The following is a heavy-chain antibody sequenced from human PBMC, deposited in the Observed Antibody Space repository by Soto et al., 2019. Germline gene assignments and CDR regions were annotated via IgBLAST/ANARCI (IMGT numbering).Heavy chain of an antibody. CDR3: ARDKGTAMVPYYYYYYGMDV. V-gene: IGHV1-69*13. J-gene: IGHJ6*02. Sequence: SVKVSCKASGGAFSSYAISWVRQAPGQGLEWMGGIIPIFGTANYAQKFQGRVTITADESTSTAYMELNSLRAEDTAVYYCARDKGTAMVPYYYYYYGMDVWGQGTTVTVSS. CDR2: IIPIFGTA. CDR1: GGAFSSYA. D-gene: IGHD5-18*01.